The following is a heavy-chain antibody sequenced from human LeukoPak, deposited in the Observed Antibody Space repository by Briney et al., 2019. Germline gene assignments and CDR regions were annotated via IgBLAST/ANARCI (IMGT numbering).Heavy chain of an antibody. D-gene: IGHD2-2*03. Sequence: GGSLRLSCAASGFTFSSYEMNWVRQAPGKGLEWVSYISTSGSSVYYADSVKGRFTISRDSAKNSLYLQMNSLRAEDTAVYYCARGTGYCLDPWGQGTLVTVSS. CDR1: GFTFSSYE. J-gene: IGHJ5*02. V-gene: IGHV3-48*03. CDR3: ARGTGYCLDP. CDR2: ISTSGSSV.